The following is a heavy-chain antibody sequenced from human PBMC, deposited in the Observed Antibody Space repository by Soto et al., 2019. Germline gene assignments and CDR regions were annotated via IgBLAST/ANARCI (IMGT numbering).Heavy chain of an antibody. V-gene: IGHV6-1*01. CDR3: ARXESFYDTSGYETEYFHH. CDR2: TYYRSKWYN. CDR1: GDSVSSNSAA. J-gene: IGHJ1*01. Sequence: SRSLSLTCDISGDSVSSNSAAWNWIRQSPSRGLEWLGRTYYRSKWYNEYAVSVKSRITTNPGTSKNQFSLQLNSVTPEDTAVYYCARXESFYDTSGYETEYFHHWGQGTLVTVSS. D-gene: IGHD3-22*01.